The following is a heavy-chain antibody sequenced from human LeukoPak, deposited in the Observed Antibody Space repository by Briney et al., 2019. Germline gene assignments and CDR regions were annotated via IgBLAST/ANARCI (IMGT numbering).Heavy chain of an antibody. D-gene: IGHD4/OR15-4a*01. CDR2: IYPDDSNT. V-gene: IGHV5-51*01. CDR3: ARLNYGARLRRDGLDV. Sequence: GESLKISCKGSGYTFDIYWIAWVRQMPAKGLEWMGIIYPDDSNTRYSLSLQGQVTISADKSINTAYLQWSSLKASDTATYYCARLNYGARLRRDGLDVWGQGTTVTVSS. J-gene: IGHJ6*02. CDR1: GYTFDIYW.